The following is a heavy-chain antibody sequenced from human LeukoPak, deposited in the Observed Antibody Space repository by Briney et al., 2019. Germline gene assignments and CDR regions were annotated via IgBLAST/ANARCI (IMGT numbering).Heavy chain of an antibody. CDR2: IYYSGST. D-gene: IGHD5-24*01. V-gene: IGHV4-59*01. J-gene: IGHJ4*02. Sequence: SETLSLTCTVSGGSISSYYWSWIRQPPGKGLEWIGYIYYSGSTNYNPSLKSRVTISVDTSKNQFSLKLSSVTAADTAVYYCARVSGYNWNFDYWGQGTLVTVSS. CDR1: GGSISSYY. CDR3: ARVSGYNWNFDY.